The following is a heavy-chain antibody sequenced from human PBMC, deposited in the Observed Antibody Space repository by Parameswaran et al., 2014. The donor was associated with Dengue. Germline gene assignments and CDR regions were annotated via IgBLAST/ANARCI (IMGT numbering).Heavy chain of an antibody. J-gene: IGHJ4*02. CDR3: ARVEDIVVVPAANGFDY. Sequence: VRQMPGKGLEWMGWISAYNGNTNYAQKLQGRVTMTTDTSTSTAYMELRSLRSDDTAVYYCARVEDIVVVPAANGFDYWGQGTLVTVSS. V-gene: IGHV1-18*01. CDR2: ISAYNGNT. D-gene: IGHD2-2*01.